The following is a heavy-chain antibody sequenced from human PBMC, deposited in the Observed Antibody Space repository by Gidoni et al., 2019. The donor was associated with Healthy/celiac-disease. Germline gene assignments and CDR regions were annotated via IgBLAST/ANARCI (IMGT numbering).Heavy chain of an antibody. CDR3: ARDLEPGRYFDWLLYPPYGMDV. V-gene: IGHV3-48*01. Sequence: NWVRQAPGKGLEWVSYISSSSSTIYYADSVKGRFTISRDNAKNSLYLQMNSLRAEDTAVYYCARDLEPGRYFDWLLYPPYGMDVWGQGTTVTVSS. J-gene: IGHJ6*02. CDR2: ISSSSSTI. D-gene: IGHD3-9*01.